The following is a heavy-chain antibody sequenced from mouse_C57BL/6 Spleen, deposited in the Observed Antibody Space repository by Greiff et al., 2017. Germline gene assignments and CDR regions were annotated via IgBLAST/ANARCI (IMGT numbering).Heavy chain of an antibody. J-gene: IGHJ1*03. CDR2: IWTGGGT. CDR3: ARIDGSTSGWDFDV. Sequence: VMLVESGPGLVAPSQSLSITCTVSGFSLTSYAISWVRPPPGKGLEWLGVIWTGGGTNYNSALTSRLSISKDNSKSQVFLKMNSLQTDDTARYYCARIDGSTSGWDFDVWGTGTTVTVSS. CDR1: GFSLTSYA. D-gene: IGHD1-1*01. V-gene: IGHV2-9-1*01.